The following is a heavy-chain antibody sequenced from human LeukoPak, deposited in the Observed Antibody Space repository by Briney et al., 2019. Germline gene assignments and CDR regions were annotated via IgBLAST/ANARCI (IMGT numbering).Heavy chain of an antibody. Sequence: SETLSLTCAVSGYSISSVYYWGWIRQPPGKGLEWITSIHHSGSTDYNPSLKSRVTISVDTSKNQFSLKLRYLTAADTAVYYCARDLGTSNYGYWGQGTLVTVSS. CDR1: GYSISSVYY. D-gene: IGHD4-11*01. CDR3: ARDLGTSNYGY. V-gene: IGHV4-38-2*02. CDR2: IHHSGST. J-gene: IGHJ4*02.